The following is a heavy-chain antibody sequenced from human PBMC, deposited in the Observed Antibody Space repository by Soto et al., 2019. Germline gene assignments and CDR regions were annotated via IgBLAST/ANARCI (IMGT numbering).Heavy chain of an antibody. CDR2: IIPIFGTT. Sequence: QVHLVQSGAEVKKPGSSVNVSCKASGGTFSNYAITWVRQAPGQGLEWVGRIIPIFGTTNVAQKFQVRVTITATESTTTAYMERSGLRSDEPAGYYCAKDVGAAGYYGNWLDPWGKGTLVTVSS. V-gene: IGHV1-69*15. CDR1: GGTFSNYA. J-gene: IGHJ5*02. D-gene: IGHD3-10*01. CDR3: AKDVGAAGYYGNWLDP.